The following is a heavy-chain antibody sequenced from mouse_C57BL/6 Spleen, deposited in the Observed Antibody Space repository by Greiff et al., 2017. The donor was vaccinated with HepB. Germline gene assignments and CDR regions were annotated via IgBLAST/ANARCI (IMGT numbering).Heavy chain of an antibody. CDR1: GYAFTNYL. CDR3: ARIYYGNYDYAMDY. CDR2: INPGSGGT. Sequence: VQLQQSGAELVRPGPSVKVSCKASGYAFTNYLIEWVKQRPGQGLEWIGVINPGSGGTNYNEKFKGKATLTADKSSSTAYMQLSSLTSEDSAVYFCARIYYGNYDYAMDYWGQGTSVTVSS. V-gene: IGHV1-54*01. J-gene: IGHJ4*01. D-gene: IGHD2-1*01.